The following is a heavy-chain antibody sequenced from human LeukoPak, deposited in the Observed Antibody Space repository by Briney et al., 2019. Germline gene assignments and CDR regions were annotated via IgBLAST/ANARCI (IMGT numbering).Heavy chain of an antibody. CDR3: AKETPNAYYLDY. CDR2: IDPSGGSA. Sequence: ASVKATCKASGYTFTRYYIHWVRQAPGQGLEWMGIIDPSGGSAGCAQNLQGRVTMTRDTSTSTVYMELSSLRSEDTAVYYCAKETPNAYYLDYWGQGTLVTVSS. J-gene: IGHJ4*02. CDR1: GYTFTRYY. V-gene: IGHV1-46*04.